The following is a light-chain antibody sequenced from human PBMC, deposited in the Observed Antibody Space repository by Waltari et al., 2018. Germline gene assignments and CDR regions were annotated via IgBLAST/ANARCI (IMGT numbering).Light chain of an antibody. V-gene: IGKV3-20*01. J-gene: IGKJ1*01. CDR1: QCVSSSY. CDR3: QQFGESPWT. Sequence: EIVLTQSPGTLSLSPGERVALSCRASQCVSSSYLAWYQQKPGLAPRLLIYGASNRATGIPDRLSGRGPGTDFTLTISRLEPEDFAVYYCQQFGESPWTFGQGTKVEIK. CDR2: GAS.